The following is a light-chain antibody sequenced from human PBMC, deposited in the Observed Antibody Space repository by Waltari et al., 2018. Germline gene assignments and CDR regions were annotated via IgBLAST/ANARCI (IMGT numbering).Light chain of an antibody. CDR2: DVT. CDR3: SSRTNSITWV. J-gene: IGLJ3*02. Sequence: QSALTQPAPAPGPPGQSITHSSPATRSYFGAYKHVPWYQQHPGKAPKVVNYDVTERPSGVSNRFSGSKSGSTASLTISGLQTEDEADYYCSSRTNSITWVFGGGTKVTVL. V-gene: IGLV2-14*03. CDR1: RSYFGAYKH.